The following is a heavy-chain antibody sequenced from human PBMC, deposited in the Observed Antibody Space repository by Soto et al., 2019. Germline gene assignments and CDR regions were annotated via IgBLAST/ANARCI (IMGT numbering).Heavy chain of an antibody. V-gene: IGHV3-48*04. J-gene: IGHJ4*02. CDR1: GFTFSSYS. CDR2: IFVSSTTI. Sequence: DVQLVESGGGLVQPGGSLRLSCVASGFTFSSYSMVWVRQAPGKGLEWIAYIFVSSTTIHYADSVKGRFTVSRDNTQNSRFLLMNSLRAEDTAIYYCGRDKDWAFDYWGQGTQVIVSS. CDR3: GRDKDWAFDY. D-gene: IGHD3-9*01.